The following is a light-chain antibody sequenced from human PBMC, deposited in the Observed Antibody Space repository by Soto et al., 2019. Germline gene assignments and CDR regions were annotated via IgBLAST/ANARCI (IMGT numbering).Light chain of an antibody. V-gene: IGKV1-27*01. CDR3: QRTYSAP. Sequence: DIQLTQSPSSLSASVGDRIIITCRVSQGITGDLNWYRQKPGKVPKLLIYSAFSVQSGVPSRFSGSGSGTDFTLSFSSLQSEDVARSYGQRTYSAPFGQGTRL. CDR2: SAF. J-gene: IGKJ5*01. CDR1: QGITGD.